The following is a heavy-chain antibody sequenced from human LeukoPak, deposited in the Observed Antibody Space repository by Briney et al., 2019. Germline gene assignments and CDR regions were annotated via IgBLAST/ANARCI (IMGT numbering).Heavy chain of an antibody. CDR3: AVYPLRLGELSMSLSDAFDI. CDR2: FDPEDGET. V-gene: IGHV1-24*01. Sequence: ASVEVSCKVSGYTLTELSMHWVRQAPGKGLEWMGGFDPEDGETIYAQKFQGRVTMTEDTSTDTAYMELSSLRSEDTAVYYCAVYPLRLGELSMSLSDAFDIWGQGTMVTVSS. CDR1: GYTLTELS. J-gene: IGHJ3*02. D-gene: IGHD3-16*02.